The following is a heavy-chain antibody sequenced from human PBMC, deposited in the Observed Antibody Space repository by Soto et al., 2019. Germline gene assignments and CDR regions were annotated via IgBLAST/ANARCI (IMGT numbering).Heavy chain of an antibody. CDR1: GGSISSGGYY. D-gene: IGHD1-26*01. Sequence: QVQLQESGPGLVKPSQTLSLTCTVSGGSISSGGYYWSWIRQHPGKGLEWIGYIYYSGSTYYNPSRKSRVTIAVDTSKNQFSLKLSSVTAADTAVYYCAREGGIVGATAADYWGQGTLVTVSS. CDR3: AREGGIVGATAADY. J-gene: IGHJ4*02. CDR2: IYYSGST. V-gene: IGHV4-31*03.